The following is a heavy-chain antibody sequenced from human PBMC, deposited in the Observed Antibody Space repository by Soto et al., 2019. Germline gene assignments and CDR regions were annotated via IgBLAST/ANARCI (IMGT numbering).Heavy chain of an antibody. Sequence: ASVKVSCKASGGTFSSYAISWVRQAPGQGLEWMGGIIPIFGTANYAQKFQGRVTITADESTSTAYMELSRLRSDDTAVYYCARVSQLVLGYYYYGMDVWGQGTTVTVSS. J-gene: IGHJ6*02. D-gene: IGHD6-13*01. CDR2: IIPIFGTA. V-gene: IGHV1-69*13. CDR3: ARVSQLVLGYYYYGMDV. CDR1: GGTFSSYA.